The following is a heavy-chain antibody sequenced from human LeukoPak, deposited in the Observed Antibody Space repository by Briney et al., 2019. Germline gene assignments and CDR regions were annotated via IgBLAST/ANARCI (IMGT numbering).Heavy chain of an antibody. CDR3: ARDLTSGSGNHDLDY. CDR2: INPNSGDT. D-gene: IGHD3-10*01. J-gene: IGHJ4*02. Sequence: GASVKVSCKASGYTFTGFYIHWVRQAPGQGLEWMGWINPNSGDTHYAQKFQGRVTMTGDTSILTAYMELSRLRSDDTAVYYCARDLTSGSGNHDLDYWGQGTQVTVSS. V-gene: IGHV1-2*02. CDR1: GYTFTGFY.